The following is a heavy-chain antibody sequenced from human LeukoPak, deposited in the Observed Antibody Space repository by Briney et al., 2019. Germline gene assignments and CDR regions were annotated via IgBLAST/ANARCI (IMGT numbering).Heavy chain of an antibody. CDR2: IKQDGSEK. Sequence: PGGSLRLSCAASGFTFSSYWMSWVRQAPGKGLEWVANIKQDGSEKYYVDSVKGRFTISRDNAKNSLYLQMNSLRAEDTAVYYCARGLGAEQLVPFGFDPWGQGTLVTVSS. V-gene: IGHV3-7*01. J-gene: IGHJ5*02. D-gene: IGHD6-6*01. CDR3: ARGLGAEQLVPFGFDP. CDR1: GFTFSSYW.